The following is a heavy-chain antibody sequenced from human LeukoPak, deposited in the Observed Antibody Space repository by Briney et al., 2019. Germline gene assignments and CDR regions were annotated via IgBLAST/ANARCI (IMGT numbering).Heavy chain of an antibody. CDR2: ISYDGSNK. CDR1: GFTFSSYA. V-gene: IGHV3-30-3*01. D-gene: IGHD2-15*01. J-gene: IGHJ4*02. CDR3: ARGHRVCSGGSCYGDY. Sequence: PGRSLRLSCAASGFTFSSYAMHWVRQAPGKGLEWVAVISYDGSNKYYADSVKGRFTISRDNSKNTRYLQMNSLRAEDTAVYYCARGHRVCSGGSCYGDYWGQGTLVTVSS.